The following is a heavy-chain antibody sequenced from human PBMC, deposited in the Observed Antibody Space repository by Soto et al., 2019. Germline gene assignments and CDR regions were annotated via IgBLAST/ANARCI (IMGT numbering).Heavy chain of an antibody. CDR3: ATTRGDYSNSGALDY. V-gene: IGHV1-45*02. D-gene: IGHD4-4*01. J-gene: IGHJ4*02. CDR2: ITPFNGNT. Sequence: VASVKVSCKASGYTFTYRYLHWVRRAPGQALEWMGWITPFNGNTNYAQKFQDRVTITRDRSMSTAYMELSSLRSEDTAMYYCATTRGDYSNSGALDYWGQGTLVTVSS. CDR1: GYTFTYRY.